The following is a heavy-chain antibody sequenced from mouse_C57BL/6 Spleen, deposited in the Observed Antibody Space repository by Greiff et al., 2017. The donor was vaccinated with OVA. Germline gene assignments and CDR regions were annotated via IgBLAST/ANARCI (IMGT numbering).Heavy chain of an antibody. CDR2: ISSGSSTI. CDR1: GFTFSDYG. J-gene: IGHJ3*01. CDR3: ARGPEGFAY. V-gene: IGHV5-17*01. Sequence: EVQLQESGGGLVKPGGSLKLSCAASGFTFSDYGMHWVRQAPEKGLEWVAYISSGSSTIYYADTVKGRFTISRDNAKNTLFLQLTSLRSEDTAMYYCARGPEGFAYWGQGTLVTVSA.